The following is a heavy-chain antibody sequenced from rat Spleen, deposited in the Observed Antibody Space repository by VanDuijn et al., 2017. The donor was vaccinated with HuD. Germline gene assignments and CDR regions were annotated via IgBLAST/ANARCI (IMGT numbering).Heavy chain of an antibody. D-gene: IGHD1-10*01. CDR2: ISSSSGT. Sequence: VQLVESGGGLVQPGKSLKLSCSASGFTFSSYGMHWIRQAPGKGLDWVAYISSSSGTVYADAVKGRFTISRDNAKNTLYLQLNSLKSEDTAIYYCARRGITTTGDYWGQGVMVTVSS. V-gene: IGHV5-62*01. J-gene: IGHJ2*01. CDR1: GFTFSSYG. CDR3: ARRGITTTGDY.